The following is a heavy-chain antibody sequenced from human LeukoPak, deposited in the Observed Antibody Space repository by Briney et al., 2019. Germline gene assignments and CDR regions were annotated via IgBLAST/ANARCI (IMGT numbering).Heavy chain of an antibody. CDR3: ARGLRDSRGYYGGIYYSYYMDV. V-gene: IGHV4-59*01. CDR1: GGSISTYY. CDR2: IYSSGTT. Sequence: SETLSLTCTVSGGSISTYYWTWIRQTPEKRLEWIGYIYSSGTTNYNPSLKSRVTFSVDTSNNHFSLKMTSVTAADTAVYFCARGLRDSRGYYGGIYYSYYMDVWGKGTTVTVSS. J-gene: IGHJ6*03. D-gene: IGHD3-22*01.